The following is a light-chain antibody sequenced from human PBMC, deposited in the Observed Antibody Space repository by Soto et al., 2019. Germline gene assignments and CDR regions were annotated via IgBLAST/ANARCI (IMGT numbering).Light chain of an antibody. CDR1: SGFFGSFSL. J-gene: IGLJ1*01. Sequence: QSALAQPASVSWSPGQSITISCPRTSGFFGSFSLVSWYHQHPGKAPKVMIYESHMRPSGVPGRFPGTTSVNPASLTIAVLKVYQAADYCFGVYMGASTYVFGTG. CDR2: ESH. V-gene: IGLV2-23*01. CDR3: GVYMGASTYV.